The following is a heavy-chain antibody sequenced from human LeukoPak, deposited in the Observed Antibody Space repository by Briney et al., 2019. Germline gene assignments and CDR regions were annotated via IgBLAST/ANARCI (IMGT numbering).Heavy chain of an antibody. Sequence: PGGSLRLSCAASGFTFSSYEMNWVRQAPGKGLEWVAFIRYDGSNKYYADSVKGRFTISRDNPKNTLYLQMNSLRAEGTAVYYCAKERSSSWYERDELTNFDYWGQGTLVTVSS. CDR2: IRYDGSNK. CDR3: AKERSSSWYERDELTNFDY. V-gene: IGHV3-30*02. D-gene: IGHD6-13*01. CDR1: GFTFSSYE. J-gene: IGHJ4*02.